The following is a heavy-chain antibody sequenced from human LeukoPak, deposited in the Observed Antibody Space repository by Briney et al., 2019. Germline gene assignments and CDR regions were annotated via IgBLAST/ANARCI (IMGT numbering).Heavy chain of an antibody. V-gene: IGHV4-39*01. CDR1: GGSISSSSYY. D-gene: IGHD2-15*01. J-gene: IGHJ4*02. Sequence: SETLSLTCTVSGGSISSSSYYWGWIRQPPGTGLEWIGSIYYSGSTYYSPSLKSRVTISVDTSKNQFSLKLRSVTAADTAVYHCARHWAYCSGGTCYSFDDWGQGTLVTVSS. CDR2: IYYSGST. CDR3: ARHWAYCSGGTCYSFDD.